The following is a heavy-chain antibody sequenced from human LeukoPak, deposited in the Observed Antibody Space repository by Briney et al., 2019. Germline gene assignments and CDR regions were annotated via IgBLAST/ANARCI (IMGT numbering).Heavy chain of an antibody. CDR3: ARGLGRDGYNVDY. Sequence: GSLRLSCAASGFSFNSDWMDWVRQAPGKGLEWVSSISSSSSYIYYADSVKGRFTISRDNAKNSLYLQMNSLRAEDTAVYYCARGLGRDGYNVDYWGQGTLVTVSS. J-gene: IGHJ4*02. D-gene: IGHD5-24*01. CDR2: ISSSSSYI. V-gene: IGHV3-21*01. CDR1: GFSFNSDW.